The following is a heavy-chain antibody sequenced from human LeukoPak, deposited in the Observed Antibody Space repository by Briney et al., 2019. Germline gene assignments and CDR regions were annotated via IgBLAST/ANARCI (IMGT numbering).Heavy chain of an antibody. V-gene: IGHV3-20*04. CDR2: INWNGGST. D-gene: IGHD6-13*01. Sequence: PGGSLRLSCAASGFTFDDYGMSWVRHAPGKGLEWVSGINWNGGSTGYADSVKGRFTISRDNAKNSLYLQMNSLKTEDTAVYYCTTVYSSSYPDYWGQGTLVTVSS. CDR3: TTVYSSSYPDY. CDR1: GFTFDDYG. J-gene: IGHJ4*02.